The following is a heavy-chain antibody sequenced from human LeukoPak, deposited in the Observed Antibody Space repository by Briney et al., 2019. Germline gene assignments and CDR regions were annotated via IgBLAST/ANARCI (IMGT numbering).Heavy chain of an antibody. D-gene: IGHD3-16*01. V-gene: IGHV1-46*01. J-gene: IGHJ4*02. CDR1: GYTFTSYY. CDR3: AKSPYDYVWGDISPFDY. Sequence: ASVKVSCKASGYTFTSYYMHWVRQAPGQGLEWMGLINPTGGSTGYAQKFQGRVTMTRDMSTSTDYMELSSLRAEDTAVYYCAKSPYDYVWGDISPFDYWGQETLVTVSS. CDR2: INPTGGST.